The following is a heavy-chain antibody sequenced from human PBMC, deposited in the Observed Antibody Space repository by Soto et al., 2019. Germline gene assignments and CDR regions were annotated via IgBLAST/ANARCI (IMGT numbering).Heavy chain of an antibody. CDR3: AKGSGGNCYSAIDY. CDR2: IYSDGST. D-gene: IGHD2-15*01. J-gene: IGHJ4*02. V-gene: IGHV3-53*01. Sequence: PGGSLRLSCAASGFTVNSNYMSWVRQAPGKGLEWVSVIYSDGSTYYAGSVKGRFTISRDNSKNTLSLQINSLRAEDTAVYYCAKGSGGNCYSAIDYWGQGTLVTVSS. CDR1: GFTVNSNY.